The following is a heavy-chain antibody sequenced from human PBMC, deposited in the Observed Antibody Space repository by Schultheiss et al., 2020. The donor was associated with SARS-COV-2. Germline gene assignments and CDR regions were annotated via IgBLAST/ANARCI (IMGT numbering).Heavy chain of an antibody. CDR1: GYNFTGYY. D-gene: IGHD6-19*01. V-gene: IGHV1-2*02. CDR3: ARDRSSGWSNFDY. Sequence: ASVKVSCKASGYNFTGYYMHWVRQAPGQGLEWMGWINPNSGGTNYAQKFQGRVTMTRDTSISTAYMELSRLRSDDTAVYYCARDRSSGWSNFDYWGQGTLVTVSS. J-gene: IGHJ4*02. CDR2: INPNSGGT.